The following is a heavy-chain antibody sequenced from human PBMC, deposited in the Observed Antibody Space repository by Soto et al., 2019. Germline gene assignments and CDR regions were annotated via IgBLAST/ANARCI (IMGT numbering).Heavy chain of an antibody. D-gene: IGHD3-10*01. Sequence: GGSLRLSCAASGFTFSSYGMHWVRQAPGKGLEWVAVIWYDGSNKYYADSVKGRFTISRDNSKNTLYLQMNSLRAEDTAVYYCARSFGSGTYHDAFDIWGQGTMVTVSS. CDR2: IWYDGSNK. CDR3: ARSFGSGTYHDAFDI. V-gene: IGHV3-33*01. CDR1: GFTFSSYG. J-gene: IGHJ3*02.